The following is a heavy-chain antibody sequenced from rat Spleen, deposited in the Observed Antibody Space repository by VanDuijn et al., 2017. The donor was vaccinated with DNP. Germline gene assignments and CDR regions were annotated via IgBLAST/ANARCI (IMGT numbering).Heavy chain of an antibody. Sequence: EVQLQESGPGLVEPSQSLSLTCSVTGYSITSCCRWTWIRKFPGHKLEWMGWINSAGNTHYNPSLKSRISITSDTSKNQFFLQVNSVTTEDTATYYCARGDILRSFDYWGQGVMVTVSS. CDR3: ARGDILRSFDY. D-gene: IGHD1-6*01. CDR2: INSAGNT. J-gene: IGHJ2*01. CDR1: GYSITSCCR. V-gene: IGHV3-3*01.